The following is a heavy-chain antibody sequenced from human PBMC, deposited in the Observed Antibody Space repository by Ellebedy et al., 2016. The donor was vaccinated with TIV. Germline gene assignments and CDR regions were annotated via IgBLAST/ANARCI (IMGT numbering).Heavy chain of an antibody. CDR3: ARGDRLQTWSKHFDY. V-gene: IGHV1-18*04. CDR1: GFTFNSHG. D-gene: IGHD2-8*01. Sequence: AASVKVSCKASGFTFNSHGLAWVRQAPALGLEWMGCINAYDGITNYAEKFQGRVTMTTDTLTSTAYMDLRDLTSDDTAIYYCARGDRLQTWSKHFDYWGQGTVVTVTS. CDR2: INAYDGIT. J-gene: IGHJ4*02.